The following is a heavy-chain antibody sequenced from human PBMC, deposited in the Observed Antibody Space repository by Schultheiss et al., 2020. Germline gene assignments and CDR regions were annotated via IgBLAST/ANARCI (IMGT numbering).Heavy chain of an antibody. V-gene: IGHV4-61*02. CDR3: AREWSIAAAGALYYYYGMDV. CDR1: GGSISSGSYY. Sequence: SETLSLTCTVSGGSISSGSYYWSWIRQPAGKGLEWIGRIYTSGSTNYNPSLKSRVTISVDTSKNQFSLKLSSVTAADTAVYYCAREWSIAAAGALYYYYGMDVWGQGTTVTVSS. CDR2: IYTSGST. D-gene: IGHD6-13*01. J-gene: IGHJ6*02.